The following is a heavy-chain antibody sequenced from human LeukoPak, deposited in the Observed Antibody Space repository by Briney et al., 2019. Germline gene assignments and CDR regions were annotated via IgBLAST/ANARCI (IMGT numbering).Heavy chain of an antibody. V-gene: IGHV3-11*04. Sequence: GGSLRLSCAASGFTFSDYYMSWIRQAPGKGLEWVSYISSSGSTIYYADSVKGRFTISRDNSKNTVHLQVNSLRAADTALYSCARDLTERKYYIAYWGQGTLVTVSS. J-gene: IGHJ4*02. D-gene: IGHD2-8*02. CDR1: GFTFSDYY. CDR2: ISSSGSTI. CDR3: ARDLTERKYYIAY.